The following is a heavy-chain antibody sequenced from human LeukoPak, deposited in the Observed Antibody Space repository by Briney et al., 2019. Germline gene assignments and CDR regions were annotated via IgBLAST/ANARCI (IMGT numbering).Heavy chain of an antibody. D-gene: IGHD6-13*01. CDR1: GFTFSSYG. V-gene: IGHV3-30*02. CDR3: AKGGGSSWGYYYYMDV. CDR2: IRYDGSNK. Sequence: GGSLRLSCAASGFTFSSYGMHWVRQAPGKGLEWVAFIRYDGSNKYYADSVKGRFTISRDNSKNTLYLQMNSLRAEDTAVYYCAKGGGSSWGYYYYMDVWGKGTTVTISS. J-gene: IGHJ6*03.